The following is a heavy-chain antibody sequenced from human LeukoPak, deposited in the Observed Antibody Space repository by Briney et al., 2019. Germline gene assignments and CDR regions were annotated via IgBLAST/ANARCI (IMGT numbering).Heavy chain of an antibody. CDR1: GCPFSTYW. V-gene: IGHV5-51*01. CDR3: ARRDGYSNGYTRNPGRYFDL. D-gene: IGHD5-24*01. J-gene: IGHJ2*01. Sequence: GGALEISCKGSGCPFSTYWIGWVREVPGKGLEGVGISYPGDSDIRYSPSSEGEMAISVDRSTHPAYLQCSSLNASDTAIYYCARRDGYSNGYTRNPGRYFDLWRRGTLVIVSS. CDR2: SYPGDSDI.